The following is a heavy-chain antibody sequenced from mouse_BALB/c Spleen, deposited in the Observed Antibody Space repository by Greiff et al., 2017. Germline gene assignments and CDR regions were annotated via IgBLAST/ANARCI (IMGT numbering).Heavy chain of an antibody. CDR3: ARSSMITYAMDY. V-gene: IGHV3-2*02. J-gene: IGHJ4*01. CDR1: GYSITSDYA. CDR2: ISYSGST. Sequence: EVQRVESGPGLVKPSQSLSLTCTVTGYSITSDYAWNWIRQFPGNKLEWMGYISYSGSTSYNPSLKSRISITRDTSKNQFFLQLNSVTTEDTATYYCARSSMITYAMDYWGQGTSVTVSS. D-gene: IGHD2-4*01.